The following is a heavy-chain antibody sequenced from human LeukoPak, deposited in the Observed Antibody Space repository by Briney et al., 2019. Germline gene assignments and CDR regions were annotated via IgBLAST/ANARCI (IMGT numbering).Heavy chain of an antibody. CDR1: GFTFSDDC. J-gene: IGHJ4*02. V-gene: IGHV3-11*06. CDR2: ISSSSSYT. Sequence: GGSLRLSCAASGFTFSDDCMSWIRQAPGEGLEWVSYISSSSSYTNYTDSVKGRFTISRDNAKNSLYLQMISLSVEDTAVYYCARVGYYASGPFSYFDYWGQGTLVTVSS. CDR3: ARVGYYASGPFSYFDY. D-gene: IGHD3-10*01.